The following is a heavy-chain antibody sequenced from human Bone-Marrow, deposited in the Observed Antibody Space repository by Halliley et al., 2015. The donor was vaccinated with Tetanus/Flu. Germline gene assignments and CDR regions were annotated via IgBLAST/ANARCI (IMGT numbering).Heavy chain of an antibody. D-gene: IGHD4-17*01. V-gene: IGHV3-30*18. Sequence: SLRLSCTASGFTFSRYDIHWVRQAPGKGLEWVALISYDGSNEYYTDSVKGRFTISRDNSKNTLYLQMNSLRGEDTAVYYCAKSRSTGHHYYGMDVWGQGTTVTVSS. CDR1: GFTFSRYD. CDR2: ISYDGSNE. J-gene: IGHJ6*02. CDR3: AKSRSTGHHYYGMDV.